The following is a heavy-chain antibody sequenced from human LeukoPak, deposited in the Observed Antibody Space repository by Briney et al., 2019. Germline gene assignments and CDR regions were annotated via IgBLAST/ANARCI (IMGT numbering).Heavy chain of an antibody. Sequence: GGSLRLSCAASGFTFSSYGMHWVRQAPGKGLEWVAVISYDGGNKYYADSVKGRFTISRDNPKNTLYLQMNSLRAEDTAVYYCAKDNSGSGSGSYYAMNMDVWGKGTTVTVSS. CDR3: AKDNSGSGSGSYYAMNMDV. V-gene: IGHV3-30*18. CDR1: GFTFSSYG. D-gene: IGHD3-10*01. CDR2: ISYDGGNK. J-gene: IGHJ6*03.